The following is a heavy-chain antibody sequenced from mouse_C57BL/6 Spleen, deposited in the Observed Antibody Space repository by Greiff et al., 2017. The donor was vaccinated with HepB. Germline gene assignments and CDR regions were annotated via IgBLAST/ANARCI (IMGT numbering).Heavy chain of an antibody. D-gene: IGHD1-1*01. CDR1: GFTFSSYG. J-gene: IGHJ1*03. V-gene: IGHV5-6*02. CDR2: ISSGGSYT. CDR3: ARLPSYYYGSSPHWYFDV. Sequence: DVKLVESGGDLVKPGGSLKLSCAASGFTFSSYGMSWVRQTPDKRLEWVATISSGGSYTYYPDSVKGRFTIYRDNAKNTLYLQMSSLKSEDTAKYYCARLPSYYYGSSPHWYFDVWGTGTTVTVSS.